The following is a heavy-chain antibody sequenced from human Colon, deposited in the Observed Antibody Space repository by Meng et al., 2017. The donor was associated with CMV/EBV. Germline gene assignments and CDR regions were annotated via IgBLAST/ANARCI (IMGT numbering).Heavy chain of an antibody. CDR1: GASITNYY. V-gene: IGHV4-59*08. D-gene: IGHD2-15*01. J-gene: IGHJ4*02. Sequence: SETLSLTCSVSGASITNYYWSWIRQPPGKGLEWIGYIYYGESTIYNPSLKSRITMSVDTSKNQLSLMLTSVIAADTAVYYCARRQWSANFDLWGQGALVTVSS. CDR2: IYYGEST. CDR3: ARRQWSANFDL.